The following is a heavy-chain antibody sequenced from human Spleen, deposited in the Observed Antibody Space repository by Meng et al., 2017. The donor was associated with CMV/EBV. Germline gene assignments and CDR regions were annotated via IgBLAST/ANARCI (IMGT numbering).Heavy chain of an antibody. CDR2: INPNSGDT. CDR1: GYTFTGYY. Sequence: ASVKVSCKASGYTFTGYYMHWVRQAPGQGLEWMGWINPNSGDTNYAQKFQGRVTMTRDTSISTAYMELSRLRSDDTAVYYCAREVAGTPPTVDYWGQGTLVTVSS. D-gene: IGHD1-1*01. V-gene: IGHV1-2*02. J-gene: IGHJ4*02. CDR3: AREVAGTPPTVDY.